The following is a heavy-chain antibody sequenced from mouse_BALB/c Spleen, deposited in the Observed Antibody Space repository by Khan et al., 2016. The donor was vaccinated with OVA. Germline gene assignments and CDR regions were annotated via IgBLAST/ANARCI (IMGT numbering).Heavy chain of an antibody. Sequence: VKLEESGPGLVAPSQSLSITCTVSGFSLTSSGVHWVRQPPGKGLEWLGVICAGGSTNYNSALMSRLSISKDNSKSQVSLKMNSLQTDDTAMYDCARLEDRWGQGTTLTVSS. CDR1: GFSLTSSG. J-gene: IGHJ2*01. CDR3: ARLEDR. V-gene: IGHV2-9*02. CDR2: ICAGGST.